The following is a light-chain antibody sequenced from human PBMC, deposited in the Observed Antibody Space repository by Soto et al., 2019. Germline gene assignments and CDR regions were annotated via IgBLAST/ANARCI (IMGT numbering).Light chain of an antibody. V-gene: IGKV3-20*01. CDR3: QQCASSQYT. CDR2: GAS. CDR1: QSVGSSY. Sequence: EIVLTQSPGTLSLSPGERATLSCRASQSVGSSYLAWYQQKPGQAPRLLIYGASSRATGIPDRFSGSGSGTDFTLAISRLEPEDFAVYYCQQCASSQYTFGQVTKLEIK. J-gene: IGKJ2*01.